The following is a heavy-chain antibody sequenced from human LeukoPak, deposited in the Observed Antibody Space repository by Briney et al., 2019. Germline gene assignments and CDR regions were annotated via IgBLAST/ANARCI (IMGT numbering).Heavy chain of an antibody. CDR2: ISSNGGST. V-gene: IGHV3-64*01. CDR1: GFTFSSYA. CDR3: ATTTIFGVVDAFDI. J-gene: IGHJ3*02. D-gene: IGHD3-3*01. Sequence: GGSLRLSCAASGFTFSSYAMHWVRQAPGKGLEYVSAISSNGGSTYYANSVKGRFTISRDNSKNTLYLQMGSLRAEDMAVYYCATTTIFGVVDAFDIWGQGTMVTVSS.